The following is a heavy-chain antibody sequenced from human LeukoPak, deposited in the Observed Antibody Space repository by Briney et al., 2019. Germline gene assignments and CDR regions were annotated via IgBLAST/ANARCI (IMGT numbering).Heavy chain of an antibody. V-gene: IGHV3-7*01. CDR3: ARDRGWADLD. D-gene: IGHD3-10*01. Sequence: GGSLRLSCAASGFTFSSNWMAWVRQAPGKGLEWVANINIDGSEKYCVDSVKGRFTISRDNAKDSLNLQMNSLRVEDTAVYYCARDRGWADLDWGQGTLVTVSS. CDR2: INIDGSEK. J-gene: IGHJ4*02. CDR1: GFTFSSNW.